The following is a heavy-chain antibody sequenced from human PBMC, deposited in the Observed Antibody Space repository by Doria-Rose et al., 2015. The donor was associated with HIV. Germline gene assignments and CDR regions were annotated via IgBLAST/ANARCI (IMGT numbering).Heavy chain of an antibody. CDR3: ATVDTAMDGYFDY. J-gene: IGHJ4*02. V-gene: IGHV1-69*04. Sequence: QVQLVQSGAEVKKPGSSVKVSCKASGGTFSSYAISWVRQAPGQGLEWIGRIIPILGIANYAQKFQGRVTITADKSTSTAYMELSSLRSEDTAVYYCATVDTAMDGYFDYWGQGTLVTVSS. D-gene: IGHD5-18*01. CDR2: IIPILGIA. CDR1: GGTFSSYA.